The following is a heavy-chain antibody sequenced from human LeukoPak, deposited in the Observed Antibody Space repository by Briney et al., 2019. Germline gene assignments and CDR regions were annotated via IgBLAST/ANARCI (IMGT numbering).Heavy chain of an antibody. J-gene: IGHJ4*02. CDR3: VKSQGFRRFHSTNFDY. Sequence: GGSLRLSCAASGFTFSGSAMHWVRQASGKGLEYVSAISSNGGSTYYADSVKGRFTISRDNSKNTLYLQMSSLRAEDTAVYYCVKSQGFRRFHSTNFDYWGQGTLVTVSS. D-gene: IGHD2-2*01. V-gene: IGHV3-64D*06. CDR1: GFTFSGSA. CDR2: ISSNGGST.